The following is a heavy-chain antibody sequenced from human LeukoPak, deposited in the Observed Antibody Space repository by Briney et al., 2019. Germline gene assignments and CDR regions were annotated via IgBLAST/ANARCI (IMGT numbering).Heavy chain of an antibody. J-gene: IGHJ5*02. D-gene: IGHD2-2*01. CDR1: GGSFSGYY. CDR3: ARRKLGYCSSTSCYGRGGITGTTGYNWFDP. Sequence: SETLSLTCAVYGGSFSGYYWSWIRQPPGKGLEWIGEINHSGSTNYNPSLKSRVTISVDTSKNQFSLKLSSVTAADTAVYYCARRKLGYCSSTSCYGRGGITGTTGYNWFDPWGQGTLVTVSS. CDR2: INHSGST. V-gene: IGHV4-34*01.